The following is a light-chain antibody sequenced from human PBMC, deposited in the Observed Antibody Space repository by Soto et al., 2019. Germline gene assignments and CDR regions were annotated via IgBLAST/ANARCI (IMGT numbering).Light chain of an antibody. J-gene: IGKJ2*01. CDR1: QSVSSY. Sequence: DIVMTQSPATLSVSPGDRATLSCRASQSVSSYLAWYQQKPGLDPRLLIYDASPTATGIPDRFSGSGSGTDCNLTISSLESAAFAVYYCQQYSNWPPRYTCGRGTKLEIK. CDR3: QQYSNWPPRYT. V-gene: IGKV3-15*01. CDR2: DAS.